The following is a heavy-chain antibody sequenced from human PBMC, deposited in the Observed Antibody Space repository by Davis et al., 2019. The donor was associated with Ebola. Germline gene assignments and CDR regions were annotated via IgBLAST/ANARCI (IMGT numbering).Heavy chain of an antibody. Sequence: TVSCKGSGYSFTSYWIGWVRQMPGKGLEWMGIIYPGDSDTRYSPSFQGQVTISADKSISTAYLQWSSLKASDTAMYYCARRIAVAGTPDYWGQGTLVTVSS. CDR1: GYSFTSYW. CDR2: IYPGDSDT. D-gene: IGHD6-19*01. J-gene: IGHJ4*02. CDR3: ARRIAVAGTPDY. V-gene: IGHV5-51*01.